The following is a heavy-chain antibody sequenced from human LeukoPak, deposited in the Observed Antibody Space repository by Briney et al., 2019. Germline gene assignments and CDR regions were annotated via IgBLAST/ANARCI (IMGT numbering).Heavy chain of an antibody. CDR3: ASPQDAGSYPHYFDS. CDR2: ISSSGRTI. J-gene: IGHJ4*02. Sequence: GGSLRLSCAASGFTFSDHYMSWLRQAPGKGLEWISYISSSGRTIYHADSVKGRFTISRDSAKNPLYLQMNSLRAEDTAVYYCASPQDAGSYPHYFDSWGQGTLVSVSS. CDR1: GFTFSDHY. D-gene: IGHD3-10*01. V-gene: IGHV3-11*01.